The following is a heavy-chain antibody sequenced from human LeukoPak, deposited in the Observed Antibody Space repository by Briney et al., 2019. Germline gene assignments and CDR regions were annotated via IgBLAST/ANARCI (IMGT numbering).Heavy chain of an antibody. CDR2: IIPIFGTA. V-gene: IGHV1-69*13. J-gene: IGHJ6*02. Sequence: GASVKVSCKASGGTFSSYAISWVRQAPGQGLEWMGGIIPIFGTANYAQKFQGRVTITADESTSTAYMELSSLRSEDTAVYYCASSMVRGVWEDVWGQGTTVTVSS. D-gene: IGHD3-10*01. CDR3: ASSMVRGVWEDV. CDR1: GGTFSSYA.